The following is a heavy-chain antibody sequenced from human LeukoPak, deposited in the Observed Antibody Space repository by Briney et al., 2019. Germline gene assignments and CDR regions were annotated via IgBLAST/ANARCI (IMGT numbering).Heavy chain of an antibody. V-gene: IGHV1-2*04. D-gene: IGHD3-3*01. Sequence: GASVKVSCKASGYTFTGYYMHWVRQAPGQGLEWMGWINPNSGGTNYAQKFQGWVTMTRDTSISTAYMELSRLRSDDTAVYYCARGLAEWPAMDGMDVWGQGTTVTVSS. CDR1: GYTFTGYY. CDR2: INPNSGGT. J-gene: IGHJ6*02. CDR3: ARGLAEWPAMDGMDV.